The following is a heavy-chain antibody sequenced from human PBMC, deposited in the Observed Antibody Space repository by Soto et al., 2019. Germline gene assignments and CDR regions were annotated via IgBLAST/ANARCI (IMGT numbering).Heavy chain of an antibody. J-gene: IGHJ4*02. CDR2: IFPADSDT. CDR3: ARRGTGYNYDY. D-gene: IGHD5-12*01. V-gene: IGHV5-51*01. Sequence: GESLKISCGASGYSFPGFWIGWVRQMPGKGLEWMGIIFPADSDTRYSPSFQGQVTISADKSISTAYLQWSSLKASDTAMYYRARRGTGYNYDYWGQGTLVTVSS. CDR1: GYSFPGFW.